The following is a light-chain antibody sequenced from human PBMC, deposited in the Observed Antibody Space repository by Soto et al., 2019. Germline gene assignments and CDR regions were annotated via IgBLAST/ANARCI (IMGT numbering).Light chain of an antibody. CDR2: DVS. V-gene: IGKV1-13*02. Sequence: AIQLTQSPSSLSASVGDRVTITCRASQAIRGALAWYQQKPGKAPKLLIFDVSTLQSGVPSRFSGSGSGTDFTLTISSLQPEDFGTYYCQQFNTYPITFGQGTRLEIK. CDR1: QAIRGA. CDR3: QQFNTYPIT. J-gene: IGKJ5*01.